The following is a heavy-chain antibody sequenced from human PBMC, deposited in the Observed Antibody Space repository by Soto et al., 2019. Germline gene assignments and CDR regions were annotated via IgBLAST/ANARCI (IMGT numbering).Heavy chain of an antibody. Sequence: GESLKISCKGSGYSFTSYWIGWVRQMPGKGLEWMGIIYPGDSDTRYSPSFQGQVTISADKSISTAYLQWSSLKASDTAMYYCARLALSGYYTTYYYYYMDVWGKGTTVTVSS. CDR2: IYPGDSDT. V-gene: IGHV5-51*01. J-gene: IGHJ6*03. CDR3: ARLALSGYYTTYYYYYMDV. CDR1: GYSFTSYW. D-gene: IGHD3-3*01.